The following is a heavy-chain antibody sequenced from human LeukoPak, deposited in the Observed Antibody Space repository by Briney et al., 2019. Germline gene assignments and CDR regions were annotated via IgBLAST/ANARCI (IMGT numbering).Heavy chain of an antibody. CDR3: ARSGPYYYHYVDV. D-gene: IGHD3-10*01. CDR2: VYHSGST. J-gene: IGHJ6*03. Sequence: SETLSLTCTVSGGSISSSSYYWGGIRQPPGKGLEWIGAVYHSGSTYYNPALKSRVAISVDTSKNQFSLKLSSVTAADTAVYFCARSGPYYYHYVDVWGKGTTVIVSS. CDR1: GGSISSSSYY. V-gene: IGHV4-39*07.